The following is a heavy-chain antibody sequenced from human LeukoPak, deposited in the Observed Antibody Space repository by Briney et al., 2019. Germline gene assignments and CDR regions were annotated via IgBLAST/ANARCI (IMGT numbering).Heavy chain of an antibody. V-gene: IGHV4-4*07. CDR3: ARIWLGAFDI. D-gene: IGHD6-19*01. CDR1: GGSIRSFY. J-gene: IGHJ3*02. Sequence: SETLSLTCTVSGGSIRSFYWSWIRQSAGKGLEWVGRIYSHGNANYNPSLNSRVTMSLDTSKNQFSLKMSSVTAADTAVYYCARIWLGAFDIWGQGTMVTVSS. CDR2: IYSHGNA.